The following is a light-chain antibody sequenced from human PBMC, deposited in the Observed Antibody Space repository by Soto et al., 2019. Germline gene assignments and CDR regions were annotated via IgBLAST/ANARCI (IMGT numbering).Light chain of an antibody. V-gene: IGLV2-14*01. CDR1: SSDVGGYNY. J-gene: IGLJ1*01. CDR3: RSYTSSNYV. Sequence: QSALTQPASVSGSPGQSITISCTGTSSDVGGYNYVSWYQQHPGKAPKLMIYEVSNRPSGVSNRFSGSKSGNTASLTISGLQAEDEADYYCRSYTSSNYVFGSGNKVTVL. CDR2: EVS.